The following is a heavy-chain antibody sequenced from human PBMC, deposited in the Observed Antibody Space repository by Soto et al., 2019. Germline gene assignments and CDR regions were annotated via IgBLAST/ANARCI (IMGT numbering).Heavy chain of an antibody. Sequence: QVQLVQSGAAVKKPGASVKVSCKASGYTFTSYAMHWVRQAPGQRLEWMGWINAGNGNTKYSQKFQGRVTITRDTSASPAYMELSSLRSEDTAVYYCARPREQQLVLMVYGMDVWGQGTTVTVSS. J-gene: IGHJ6*02. CDR3: ARPREQQLVLMVYGMDV. V-gene: IGHV1-3*01. D-gene: IGHD6-13*01. CDR1: GYTFTSYA. CDR2: INAGNGNT.